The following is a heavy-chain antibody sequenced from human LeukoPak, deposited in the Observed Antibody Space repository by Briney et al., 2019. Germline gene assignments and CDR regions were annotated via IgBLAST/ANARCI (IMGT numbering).Heavy chain of an antibody. CDR3: AKDRVVAATRIYYYGMDV. D-gene: IGHD2-15*01. J-gene: IGHJ6*02. CDR2: IRIDGSDT. Sequence: GGSLRLSCAASGFTLNNYGMHWVRQAPGKGLEWVSFIRIDGSDTRYTDSVKGRFTISRDDSKNTLYLQMNSLRAEDTAVYYCAKDRVVAATRIYYYGMDVWGQGTTVTVSS. CDR1: GFTLNNYG. V-gene: IGHV3-30*02.